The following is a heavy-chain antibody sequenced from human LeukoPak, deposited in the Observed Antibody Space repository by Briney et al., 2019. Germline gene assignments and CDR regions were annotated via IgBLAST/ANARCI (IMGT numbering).Heavy chain of an antibody. D-gene: IGHD2-2*01. J-gene: IGHJ6*02. CDR3: ARWDCSSTSCHNYYYYGMDV. Sequence: SETLSLTCAVSGGSISSGGYYWSWIRQPPGKGLEWIGEINHSGSTNYNPSLKSRVTISVDTSKNQFSLKLSSVTAADTAVYYCARWDCSSTSCHNYYYYGMDVWGQGTTVTVSS. V-gene: IGHV4-34*01. CDR1: GGSISSGGYY. CDR2: INHSGST.